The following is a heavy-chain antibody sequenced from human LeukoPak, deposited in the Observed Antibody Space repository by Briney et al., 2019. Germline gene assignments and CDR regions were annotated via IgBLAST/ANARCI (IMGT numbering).Heavy chain of an antibody. J-gene: IGHJ6*04. V-gene: IGHV4-39*02. CDR1: GGSISSTSYY. CDR3: AREAAAGKRMDV. D-gene: IGHD6-13*01. Sequence: SETLSLTCTVSGGSISSTSYYWGWIRQPPGKGRVWIGSIFYSGNTYYNPSLKSRVTISVDTSKKQFSLNLSSVTAADTAVYYCAREAAAGKRMDVWGKGTTVTVSS. CDR2: IFYSGNT.